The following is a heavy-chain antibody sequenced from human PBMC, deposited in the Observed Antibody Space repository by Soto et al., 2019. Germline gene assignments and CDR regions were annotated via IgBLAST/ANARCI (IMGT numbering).Heavy chain of an antibody. D-gene: IGHD3-10*01. J-gene: IGHJ4*02. V-gene: IGHV4-4*02. CDR3: AKAREVLLWFGEVKITSFDY. CDR1: GASISSSDW. CDR2: ISHKGNA. Sequence: PSETLSLTCVVSGASISSSDWWTWVRQSPGKGPEWIGEISHKGNANYNPFLKSRVTISVDKSKNQFSLNLNFVTAEDTAVYYCAKAREVLLWFGEVKITSFDYWGQGTLVTVSS.